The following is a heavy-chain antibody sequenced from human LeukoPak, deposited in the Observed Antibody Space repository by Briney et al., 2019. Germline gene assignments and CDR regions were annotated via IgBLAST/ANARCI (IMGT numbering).Heavy chain of an antibody. CDR1: GFTFSSYG. V-gene: IGHV3-64D*09. CDR3: VKSGTWADFDS. J-gene: IGHJ4*02. CDR2: ISNKGGST. D-gene: IGHD1-26*01. Sequence: GGSLRLSCSASGFTFSSYGMHWVCQAPGKGLEYVSGISNKGGSTYYADSVKGRFTISRDNSKNTLHLQMSSLRADDTAVYYCVKSGTWADFDSWGQGTLVTVSS.